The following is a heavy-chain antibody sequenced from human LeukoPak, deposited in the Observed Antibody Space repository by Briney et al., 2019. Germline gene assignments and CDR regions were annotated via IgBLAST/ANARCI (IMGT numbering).Heavy chain of an antibody. Sequence: ASVKVSCKAPGYTLTGYYMHGVRKAPGQGLEWMGRINLNSVVTNYAQNFQGRVTIPRATPISTAYMELSRLRSDDTAVYYCARELTTVTTHYYYFYIVVWGKGTTDTV. V-gene: IGHV1-2*06. CDR3: ARELTTVTTHYYYFYIVV. D-gene: IGHD4-17*01. J-gene: IGHJ6*03. CDR1: GYTLTGYY. CDR2: INLNSVVT.